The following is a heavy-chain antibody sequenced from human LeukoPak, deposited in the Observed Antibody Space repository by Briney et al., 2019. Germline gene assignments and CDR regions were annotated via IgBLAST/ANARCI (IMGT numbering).Heavy chain of an antibody. V-gene: IGHV4-4*07. CDR3: ARYGTDYDFWSGYYYFDY. D-gene: IGHD3-3*01. CDR2: IYTSGNT. CDR1: GGSISSYY. Sequence: PSETLSLTCTVSGGSISSYYWSWIRQPAGKGLEWIGRIYTSGNTNYNPSLKSRVTMSVDTSKNQFSLKLSSVTAADTAVYYCARYGTDYDFWSGYYYFDYWGQGTLVTVPS. J-gene: IGHJ4*02.